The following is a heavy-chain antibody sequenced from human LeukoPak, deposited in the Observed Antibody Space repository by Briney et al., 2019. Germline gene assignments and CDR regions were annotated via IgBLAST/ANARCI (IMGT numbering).Heavy chain of an antibody. CDR3: ASSSSWYFEYYYFDY. J-gene: IGHJ4*02. V-gene: IGHV4-34*01. CDR1: GGSFSGYY. CDR2: INHSGST. Sequence: SETLSLTCAVYGGSFSGYYWSWIRQPPGKGLEWIGEINHSGSTNYNPSLKSRVTISVDTSKNQFSLKLSSVTAADTAVYYCASSSSWYFEYYYFDYWGQGTLVTVSS. D-gene: IGHD6-13*01.